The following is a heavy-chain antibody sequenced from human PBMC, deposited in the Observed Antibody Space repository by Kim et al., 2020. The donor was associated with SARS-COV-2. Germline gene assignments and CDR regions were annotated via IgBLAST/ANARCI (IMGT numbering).Heavy chain of an antibody. J-gene: IGHJ6*02. CDR3: ARDLTTTVTGNYYYYYGMDI. D-gene: IGHD4-4*01. V-gene: IGHV1-46*01. Sequence: SVKVSCKASGYTFTSYYMHWVRQAPGQGLEWMGIINPSGGSTSNAQKFQGRVTMTRDTSTSTVYMELSSLRSEDTAVYYCARDLTTTVTGNYYYYYGMDIWGQGTTVTVSS. CDR2: INPSGGST. CDR1: GYTFTSYY.